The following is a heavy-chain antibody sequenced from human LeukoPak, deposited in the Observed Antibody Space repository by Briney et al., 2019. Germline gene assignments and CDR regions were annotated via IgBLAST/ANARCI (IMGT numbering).Heavy chain of an antibody. CDR1: GGSISSGNW. Sequence: SGTLSLTCAVSGGSISSGNWWTWVRLPPGKGLEWIGEIYHSGSTNYNLSLKSRVTISVDKSKNQFSLKLTSVTAADTAVYYCARERSGGYTYVFWGQGILVTVSS. J-gene: IGHJ4*02. D-gene: IGHD5-18*01. CDR3: ARERSGGYTYVF. CDR2: IYHSGST. V-gene: IGHV4-4*02.